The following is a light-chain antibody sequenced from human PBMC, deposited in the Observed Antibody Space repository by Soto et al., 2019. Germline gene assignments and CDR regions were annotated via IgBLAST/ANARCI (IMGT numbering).Light chain of an antibody. CDR1: QSVGND. CDR2: GAS. V-gene: IGKV3-15*01. Sequence: EIVMTQSPAPLSVSPGERATLSCSASQSVGNDLAWYQQKPGQAPRLLIYGASTRTTGLPARFSGSGSGTEFTLTISSLQYEDFALYYCQQYNNWVFTFGPGTKVDIK. J-gene: IGKJ3*01. CDR3: QQYNNWVFT.